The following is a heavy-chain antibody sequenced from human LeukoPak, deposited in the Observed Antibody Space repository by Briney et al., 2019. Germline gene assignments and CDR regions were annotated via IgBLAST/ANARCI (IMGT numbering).Heavy chain of an antibody. J-gene: IGHJ4*02. V-gene: IGHV4-4*07. CDR3: ARDPSTASYFDY. CDR1: GGSISSCY. Sequence: SETLSLTCTVSGGSISSCYWSWIRQPAGKGLEWIGRIYTSGSTNYNPSLKSRVTMSVDTSKNQFSLKLSSVTAADTAVYYCARDPSTASYFDYWGQGTLVTVSS. CDR2: IYTSGST. D-gene: IGHD5-18*01.